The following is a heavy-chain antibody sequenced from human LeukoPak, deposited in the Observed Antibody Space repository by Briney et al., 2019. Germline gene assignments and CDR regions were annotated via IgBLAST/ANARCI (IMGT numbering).Heavy chain of an antibody. D-gene: IGHD2-15*01. CDR1: GSTVSSNY. Sequence: PGGSLRLSCAASGSTVSSNYMSWVRQAPGKGLEWVSVIYSGGSTYYADSVKGRFTISRDNSKNTLYLQMNSLRAEDTAVYYCARLFSARGGFDYWGQGTLVTVSS. J-gene: IGHJ4*02. V-gene: IGHV3-53*01. CDR3: ARLFSARGGFDY. CDR2: IYSGGST.